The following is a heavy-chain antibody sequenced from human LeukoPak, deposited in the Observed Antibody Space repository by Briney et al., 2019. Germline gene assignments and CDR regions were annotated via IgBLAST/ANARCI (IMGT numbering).Heavy chain of an antibody. V-gene: IGHV3-23*01. CDR3: AKDGDGYNSHFDC. D-gene: IGHD5-24*01. CDR1: GLTFSSYA. CDR2: ISGSGGST. J-gene: IGHJ4*02. Sequence: PGGSLRLSCAASGLTFSSYATSWVPQAPGKGLECVSDISGSGGSTYFADSVKGRFTFSRDNSKNTLYLQMNSLRAEDTAVYYCAKDGDGYNSHFDCWGQGTLVTVSS.